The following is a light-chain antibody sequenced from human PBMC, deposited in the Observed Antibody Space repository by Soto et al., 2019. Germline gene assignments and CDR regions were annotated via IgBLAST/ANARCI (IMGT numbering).Light chain of an antibody. CDR3: QSYDSSLTGSWV. CDR2: GNS. Sequence: QSVLTQPPSVSGAPGQRVTISCTGSSSNIGAGYNVHWYQQLPGAAPKLLIFGNSNQPSGVPDRFSDSKSGTSASLAITGLQAEDEADYYCQSYDSSLTGSWVFGGGTKLTVL. CDR1: SSNIGAGYN. J-gene: IGLJ3*02. V-gene: IGLV1-40*01.